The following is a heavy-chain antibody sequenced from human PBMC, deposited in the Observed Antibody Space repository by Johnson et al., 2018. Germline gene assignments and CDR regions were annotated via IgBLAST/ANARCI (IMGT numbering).Heavy chain of an antibody. Sequence: EVQLVESGGGLVQPGGSLRLSCAASGFSFSRYWMSWVRQAPGKGLEWVANIKQDGSEKSYVDSVKGRFTISRTNAKNSVYLQMNSLRAGDTAVYYCASGYYDSSGYFSEYFQHWGQGNLVTVSS. J-gene: IGHJ1*01. CDR3: ASGYYDSSGYFSEYFQH. CDR2: IKQDGSEK. V-gene: IGHV3-7*01. CDR1: GFSFSRYW. D-gene: IGHD3-22*01.